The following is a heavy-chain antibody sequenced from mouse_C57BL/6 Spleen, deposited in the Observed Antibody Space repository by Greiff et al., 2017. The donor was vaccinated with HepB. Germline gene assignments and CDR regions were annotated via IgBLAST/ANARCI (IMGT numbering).Heavy chain of an antibody. CDR1: GYAFSSYW. Sequence: VQGVESGAELVKPGASVKISCKASGYAFSSYWMNWVKQRPGKGLEWIGQIYPGDGDTNYNGKFKGKATLTADKSSSTAYMQLSSLTSEDSAVYFCASTVDYAMDYWGQGTSVTVSS. V-gene: IGHV1-80*01. D-gene: IGHD1-1*01. CDR3: ASTVDYAMDY. J-gene: IGHJ4*01. CDR2: IYPGDGDT.